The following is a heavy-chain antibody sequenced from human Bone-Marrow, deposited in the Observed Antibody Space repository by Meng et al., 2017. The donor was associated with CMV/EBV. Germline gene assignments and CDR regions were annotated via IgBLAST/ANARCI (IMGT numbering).Heavy chain of an antibody. CDR3: AREIPWRWLHNQACDI. Sequence: SETLSLTCAVYGGSFSGYYWSWIHQPPGKGLEWIGEINHSGSTNYNPSLKSRVTISVDTSKNQFSLKLSSVTAADTAVYYCAREIPWRWLHNQACDIWGQRTMVTVSS. CDR1: GGSFSGYY. CDR2: INHSGST. D-gene: IGHD5-24*01. J-gene: IGHJ3*02. V-gene: IGHV4-34*01.